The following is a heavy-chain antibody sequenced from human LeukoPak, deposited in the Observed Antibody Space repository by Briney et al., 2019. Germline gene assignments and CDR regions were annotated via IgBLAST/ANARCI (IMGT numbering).Heavy chain of an antibody. Sequence: GGSLRLSCAASGFTVSGNYMSWVRQAPGKGLEWVSVIYSGGDTYSADSVKGRFTISRDNSKNTVYLQMNSLRAEDTAVYYCAREGGGDYGDYLRYWGQGTLVTVSS. CDR1: GFTVSGNY. CDR3: AREGGGDYGDYLRY. D-gene: IGHD4-17*01. CDR2: IYSGGDT. J-gene: IGHJ4*02. V-gene: IGHV3-53*01.